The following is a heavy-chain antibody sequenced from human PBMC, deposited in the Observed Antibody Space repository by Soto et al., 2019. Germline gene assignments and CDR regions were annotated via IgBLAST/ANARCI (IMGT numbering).Heavy chain of an antibody. V-gene: IGHV4-39*07. CDR2: INHSGST. CDR3: ASVWFGATALDY. CDR1: WGTSRSSGYY. J-gene: IGHJ4*02. D-gene: IGHD3-10*01. Sequence: SETLSLTSTVSWGTSRSSGYYWGRILQPPGKGLEWIGEINHSGSTNYNPSLKSRVTISVDTSKNQFSLKLSSVTAAVTAVYYCASVWFGATALDYWGQGTLVTVSS.